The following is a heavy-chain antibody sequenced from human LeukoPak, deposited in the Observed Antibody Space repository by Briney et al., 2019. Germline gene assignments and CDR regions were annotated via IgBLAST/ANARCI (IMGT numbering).Heavy chain of an antibody. CDR1: GGTFSSYA. CDR3: ARGGVRFLEWTTSHFDY. J-gene: IGHJ4*02. V-gene: IGHV1-69*04. CDR2: IIPILGIA. Sequence: GSSVKVSCKASGGTFSSYAISWVRQAPGQGLEWMGRIIPILGIANYAQKFQGRVTITADKSTSTAYMELSSLRSEDTAMYYCARGGVRFLEWTTSHFDYWGQGTLVTVSS. D-gene: IGHD3-3*01.